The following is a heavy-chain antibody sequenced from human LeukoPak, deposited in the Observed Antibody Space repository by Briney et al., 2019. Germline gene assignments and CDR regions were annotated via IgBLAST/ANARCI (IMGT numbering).Heavy chain of an antibody. Sequence: GESLKISCKGSGYSFTSYWIGWVRQMPGKGLEWMGIIYPGDSDTRYSPSFQGQVTISADKSISTAYLQWSSLKASDTAMYYCARQGSSSFYYYYGMDVWGQGTTVTVSS. CDR2: IYPGDSDT. CDR1: GYSFTSYW. CDR3: ARQGSSSFYYYYGMDV. D-gene: IGHD6-6*01. V-gene: IGHV5-51*01. J-gene: IGHJ6*02.